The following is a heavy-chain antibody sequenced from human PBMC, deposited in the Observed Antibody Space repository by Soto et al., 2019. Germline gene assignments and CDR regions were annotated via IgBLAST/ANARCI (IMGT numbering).Heavy chain of an antibody. Sequence: QVQLVQSGAEVKKPGASVKVSCKASGYTFTSYGISWVRQAPGQGLEWMGWISAYNGNTNYAQKLQGRVTMTTDTSASTAYMELRSLRYDDTAVYYCAKDPHGRFLEWSDAFDSWGQGTMFTVSS. D-gene: IGHD3-3*01. J-gene: IGHJ3*02. CDR3: AKDPHGRFLEWSDAFDS. CDR2: ISAYNGNT. CDR1: GYTFTSYG. V-gene: IGHV1-18*01.